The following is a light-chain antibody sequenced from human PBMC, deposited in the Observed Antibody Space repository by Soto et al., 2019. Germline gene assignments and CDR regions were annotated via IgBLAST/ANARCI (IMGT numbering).Light chain of an antibody. V-gene: IGLV2-14*01. CDR3: NSYTSSSTYV. J-gene: IGLJ1*01. CDR1: SSDVGGYNY. Sequence: QSVLTQPASVSGSPGQSITISCTGTSSDVGGYNYVSWYQQYPGKAPKLMIFDVTNRPSGVSNRFSGSKSGNTASLTISGLQAEDEADYYCNSYTSSSTYVFGTGTKSPS. CDR2: DVT.